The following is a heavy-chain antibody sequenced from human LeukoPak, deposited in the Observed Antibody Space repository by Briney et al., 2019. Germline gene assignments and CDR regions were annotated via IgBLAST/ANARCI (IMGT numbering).Heavy chain of an antibody. CDR1: GFTFSSYG. Sequence: GGSLRLSCAASGFTFSSYGMHWVRQAPGKGLEWVAVIWYDGSNKYYADSVKGRFTISRDNSKNTLYLQMNSLRAEDTAVYYCARIARDSSSTYYYYYYVDVWGKGTTVTVSS. CDR3: ARIARDSSSTYYYYYYVDV. V-gene: IGHV3-33*01. J-gene: IGHJ6*03. D-gene: IGHD6-6*01. CDR2: IWYDGSNK.